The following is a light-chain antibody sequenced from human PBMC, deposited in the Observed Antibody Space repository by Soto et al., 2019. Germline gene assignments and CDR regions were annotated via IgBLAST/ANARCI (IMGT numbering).Light chain of an antibody. Sequence: QLVLTQPSSLSASPGASASLTCTLRSGINVGTYRIYWYQQKPGSPPQYLLRYKSDSDKQQGSGVPSRFSGSKDASANAGILLISGLQSEDEADYYCMILGVFGGGTKLTVL. CDR2: YKSDSDK. J-gene: IGLJ2*01. CDR3: MILGV. CDR1: SGINVGTYR. V-gene: IGLV5-45*03.